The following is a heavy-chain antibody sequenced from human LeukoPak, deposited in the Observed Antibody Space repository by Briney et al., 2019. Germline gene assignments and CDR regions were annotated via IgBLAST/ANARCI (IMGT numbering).Heavy chain of an antibody. CDR2: IYYSGST. CDR3: ALVSSGYYYGDDY. D-gene: IGHD3-22*01. V-gene: IGHV4-39*07. CDR1: GGSISSSSYY. J-gene: IGHJ4*02. Sequence: PSETLSLTCTVSGGSISSSSYYWGWIRQPPGKGLEWIGSIYYSGSTYYNPSLKSRVTISVDTSKNQFSLKLSSVTAADTAVYYCALVSSGYYYGDDYWGQGTLVTVSS.